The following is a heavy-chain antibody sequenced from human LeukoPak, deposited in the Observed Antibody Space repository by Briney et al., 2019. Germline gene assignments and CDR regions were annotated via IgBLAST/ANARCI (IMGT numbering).Heavy chain of an antibody. J-gene: IGHJ2*01. CDR1: GGSTSSYY. CDR2: IYYSGST. V-gene: IGHV4-59*01. Sequence: SETLSLTCTVSGGSTSSYYWSWIRQPPGKGLEWIGYIYYSGSTNYNPSLKSRVTISVDTSKNQFSLKLSSVTAADTAVYYCARVGANWYFDLWGRGTLVTVSS. D-gene: IGHD3-16*01. CDR3: ARVGANWYFDL.